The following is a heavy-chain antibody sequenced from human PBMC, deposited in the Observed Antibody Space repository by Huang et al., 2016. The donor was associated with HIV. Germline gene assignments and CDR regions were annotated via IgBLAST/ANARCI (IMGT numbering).Heavy chain of an antibody. Sequence: QVQLVQSGAEVKKPGASVKVSCKASGYTFTNYAINWVRQAPGQSLEWMGWISGYNGKTDYAQKVQGRVTMTKDTTTSTAYMELRSLISDDTAVYYCARERHYYDRSGYYTPVEYFHHWGQGTLVTVSS. V-gene: IGHV1-18*01. CDR2: ISGYNGKT. D-gene: IGHD3-22*01. J-gene: IGHJ1*01. CDR1: GYTFTNYA. CDR3: ARERHYYDRSGYYTPVEYFHH.